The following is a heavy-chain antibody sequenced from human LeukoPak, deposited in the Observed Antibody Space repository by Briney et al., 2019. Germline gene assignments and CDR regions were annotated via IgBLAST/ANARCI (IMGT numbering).Heavy chain of an antibody. D-gene: IGHD2/OR15-2a*01. V-gene: IGHV3-21*01. CDR3: AREISQALDL. CDR2: ISGSRRYI. Sequence: GGSLRLSCAASGITFSSYTMDWVRQAPGKGLEWVSSISGSRRYIYYADSVKGRFTISRDNAKNSLYLQMNSLRAEDTAVYYCAREISQALDLWGQGTMVTVSS. J-gene: IGHJ3*01. CDR1: GITFSSYT.